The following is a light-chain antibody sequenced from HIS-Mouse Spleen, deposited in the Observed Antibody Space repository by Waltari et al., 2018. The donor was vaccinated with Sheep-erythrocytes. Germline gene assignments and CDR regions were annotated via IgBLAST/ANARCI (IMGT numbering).Light chain of an antibody. V-gene: IGKV3-20*01. CDR1: QSVSSSY. Sequence: SQSVSSSYLAWYQQKPGQAPRLLIYGASSRATGIPDRFSGSGSGTDFTLTISRLEPEDFAVYYCQQYGSSPYTFGQGTKLEIK. CDR2: GAS. J-gene: IGKJ2*01. CDR3: QQYGSSPYT.